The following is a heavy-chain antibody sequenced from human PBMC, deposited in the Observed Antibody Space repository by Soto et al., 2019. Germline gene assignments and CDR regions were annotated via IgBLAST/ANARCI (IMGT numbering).Heavy chain of an antibody. D-gene: IGHD6-19*01. J-gene: IGHJ5*02. CDR2: IYYSGST. V-gene: IGHV4-39*01. Sequence: SETLSLTCTVSGGSISSSSYYWGWIRQPPGKGLEWIGSIYYSGSTYYNPSLKSRVTISVDTSKNQFSLKLSSVTAADTAVYSCARHGSYSSGSYNWFDPWGQGTLVTVSS. CDR3: ARHGSYSSGSYNWFDP. CDR1: GGSISSSSYY.